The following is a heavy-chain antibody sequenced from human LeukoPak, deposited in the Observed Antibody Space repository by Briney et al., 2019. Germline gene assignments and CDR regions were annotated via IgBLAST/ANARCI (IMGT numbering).Heavy chain of an antibody. D-gene: IGHD3-22*01. V-gene: IGHV1-2*02. CDR3: ARVSQDSSGYYYNWFDP. J-gene: IGHJ5*02. CDR2: INPNSGGT. Sequence: ASVKVSCKASGYTFTGYYMHWVRQAPGQGLEWMGWINPNSGGTNYAQKFQGRVTITADKSTSTAYMELSSLRSEDTAVYYCARVSQDSSGYYYNWFDPWGQGTLVTVSS. CDR1: GYTFTGYY.